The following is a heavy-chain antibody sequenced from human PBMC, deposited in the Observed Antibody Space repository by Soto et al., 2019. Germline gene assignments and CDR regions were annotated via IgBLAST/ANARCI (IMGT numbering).Heavy chain of an antibody. J-gene: IGHJ3*02. CDR2: IYYSGST. CDR1: GGSISSYY. D-gene: IGHD6-19*01. Sequence: SETLSLTCTVSGGSISSYYWSWIRQPPGKGLEWIGYIYYSGSTNYNPSLKSRVTISVDTSKNQFSLKLSSVTAADTAVYYCARLRGYLPGLVHAFDIWGQGTMVTVSS. CDR3: ARLRGYLPGLVHAFDI. V-gene: IGHV4-59*08.